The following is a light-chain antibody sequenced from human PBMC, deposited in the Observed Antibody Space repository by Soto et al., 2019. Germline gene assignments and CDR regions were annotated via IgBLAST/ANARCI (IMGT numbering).Light chain of an antibody. CDR1: SIDVGNNNY. J-gene: IGLJ1*01. V-gene: IGLV2-14*03. Sequence: QSVLTQPASVSGCPGQSITISCTGTSIDVGNNNYVSWYQHNPGRAPKVMICDVTNRPSGVSNRFSGSKSGNTASLTISGLQAEDEADYYCSSFTGSSYVFGTGTKVTVL. CDR3: SSFTGSSYV. CDR2: DVT.